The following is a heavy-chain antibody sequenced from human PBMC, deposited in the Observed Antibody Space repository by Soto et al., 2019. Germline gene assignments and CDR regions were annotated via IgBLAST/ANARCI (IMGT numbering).Heavy chain of an antibody. CDR3: ARGEAVVTAIRYYYYGMDV. CDR2: IIPIFGTA. CDR1: GGTFSSYA. Sequence: QVQLVQSGAEVKKPGSSVKVSCKASGGTFSSYAISWVRQAPGQGLEWMGGIIPIFGTANYAQKFQGRVTITADESTSKAYMELSSLRSEDTAVYYGARGEAVVTAIRYYYYGMDVWGQGTTVTVSS. J-gene: IGHJ6*02. V-gene: IGHV1-69*12. D-gene: IGHD2-21*02.